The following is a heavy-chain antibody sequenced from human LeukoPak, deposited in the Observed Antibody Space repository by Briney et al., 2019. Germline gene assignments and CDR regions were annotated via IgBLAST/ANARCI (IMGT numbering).Heavy chain of an antibody. CDR3: ERLLWFGESGLDAFDI. CDR2: IYYSGST. V-gene: IGHV4-59*01. J-gene: IGHJ3*02. Sequence: SETLSLTCTVSGGSISSYYWSWIRQPPGKGLEWIGYIYYSGSTNYNPSLKSRVTISVDTSKNQFSLKLSSVTAADTAVYYCERLLWFGESGLDAFDIWGQGTMVTVSS. CDR1: GGSISSYY. D-gene: IGHD3-10*01.